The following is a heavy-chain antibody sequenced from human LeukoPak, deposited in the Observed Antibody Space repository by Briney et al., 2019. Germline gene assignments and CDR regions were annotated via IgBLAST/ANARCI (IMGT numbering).Heavy chain of an antibody. CDR3: ARDRGSYGGKTQYRYFDL. J-gene: IGHJ2*01. D-gene: IGHD4-23*01. V-gene: IGHV4-59*01. Sequence: SETLSLTCTVSGGSISSYYWSWIRLPPGKGLEWIGYIYYSGSTNYNPSLKSRVTISVDTSKNQFSLKLSSVTAADTAVYYCARDRGSYGGKTQYRYFDLWGRGTLVTVSS. CDR2: IYYSGST. CDR1: GGSISSYY.